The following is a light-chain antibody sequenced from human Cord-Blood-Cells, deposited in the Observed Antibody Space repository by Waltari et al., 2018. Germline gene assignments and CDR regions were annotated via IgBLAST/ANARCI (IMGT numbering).Light chain of an antibody. V-gene: IGKV4-1*01. CDR3: QQYYSTPYT. CDR2: WAS. CDR1: QSVLYSSNNKNY. Sequence: DILMTQSPDSLAVSLGERATINCKSSQSVLYSSNNKNYLAWYQQKPGQPPKLLIYWASTRESGVPDPFSGSGSGTDFTLTISSLQAEDVAVYYCQQYYSTPYTFGQGTKLEIK. J-gene: IGKJ2*01.